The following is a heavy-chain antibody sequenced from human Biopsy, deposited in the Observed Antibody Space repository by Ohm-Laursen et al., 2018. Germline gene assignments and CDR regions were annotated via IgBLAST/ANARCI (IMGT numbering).Heavy chain of an antibody. CDR1: GGSISSYY. CDR3: ARHAPSYSGSYWRYFDL. V-gene: IGHV4-59*08. D-gene: IGHD1-26*01. Sequence: GTLSLTWTVSGGSISSYYWSWIRQPPGKGLEWIGYIYYTGSTNYNPSLKSRVTISVDTSMNHLSLRLTSVTAADTVVYYCARHAPSYSGSYWRYFDLWGRGTLVTVSS. J-gene: IGHJ2*01. CDR2: IYYTGST.